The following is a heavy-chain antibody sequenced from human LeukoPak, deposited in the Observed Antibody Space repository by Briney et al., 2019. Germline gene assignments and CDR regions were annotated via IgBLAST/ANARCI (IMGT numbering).Heavy chain of an antibody. CDR1: GYTFTSYG. Sequence: ASVKVSCKASGYTFTSYGISWVRQAPGQGLEWMGWISAYNGNTNYAQKLQGRVTITADKSTSTAYMELSSLRSEDTAVYYCARGGQYQLLFGLDYWGQGTLVTVSS. D-gene: IGHD2-2*01. CDR2: ISAYNGNT. V-gene: IGHV1-18*01. CDR3: ARGGQYQLLFGLDY. J-gene: IGHJ4*02.